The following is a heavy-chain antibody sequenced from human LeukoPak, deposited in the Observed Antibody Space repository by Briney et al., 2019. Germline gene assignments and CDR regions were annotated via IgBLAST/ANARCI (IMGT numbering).Heavy chain of an antibody. D-gene: IGHD3-22*01. CDR1: GFTFSSNW. Sequence: PGGSLRLSCAASGFTFSSNWMSWVRQAPGKGLEWVANIKQDGSEKYYVDSVKGRFTISRDNAKNSLYLQMNSLRAEDTAVYYCARETGFGESWGITMISAFDIWGQGTMVTVSS. CDR2: IKQDGSEK. CDR3: ARETGFGESWGITMISAFDI. J-gene: IGHJ3*02. V-gene: IGHV3-7*01.